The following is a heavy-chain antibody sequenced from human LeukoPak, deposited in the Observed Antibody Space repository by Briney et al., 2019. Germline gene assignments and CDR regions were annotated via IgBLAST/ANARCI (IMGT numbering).Heavy chain of an antibody. V-gene: IGHV1-58*02. D-gene: IGHD2-2*01. CDR1: GFTFTSSA. CDR2: IVVGSGNT. CDR3: AADQGYASTSWNKDYYMDV. J-gene: IGHJ6*03. Sequence: VASVKVSCKASGFTFTSSAMQWVRQARGQRLEWIGWIVVGSGNTNYAQKFQERVTITRDMSTSTAYMERSSLRSEDTAVYYCAADQGYASTSWNKDYYMDVWGKGTTVTVSS.